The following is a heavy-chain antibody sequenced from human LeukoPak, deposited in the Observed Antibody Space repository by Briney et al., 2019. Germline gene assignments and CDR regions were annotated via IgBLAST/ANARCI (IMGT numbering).Heavy chain of an antibody. D-gene: IGHD2-8*02. Sequence: GGSLRLSCAASGFTFSTYSMNWGRQAPGKGLEWVSIISGTTSATFYADSLKGRFTISRDNAKNSLFLQMDSLRAEDTAVYYCARGCTGDGCSTRELDHWGQRTLVTFST. V-gene: IGHV3-21*01. J-gene: IGHJ4*02. CDR1: GFTFSTYS. CDR3: ARGCTGDGCSTRELDH. CDR2: ISGTTSAT.